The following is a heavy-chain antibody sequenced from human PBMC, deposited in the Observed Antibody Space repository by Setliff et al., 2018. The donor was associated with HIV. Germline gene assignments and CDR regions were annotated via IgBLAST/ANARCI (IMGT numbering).Heavy chain of an antibody. CDR3: TKTMYSSRWSGFGY. J-gene: IGHJ4*02. V-gene: IGHV3-23*01. CDR1: GGSLSGFY. D-gene: IGHD6-13*01. CDR2: ISGGGSNT. Sequence: ETLSLTCAVYGGSLSGFYWTFIRQSPGKGLEWVSAISGGGSNTYHADSVKGRFTISRDNSKNTLYLQMNSLRVEDTAVYYCTKTMYSSRWSGFGYWGQGTPVTVSS.